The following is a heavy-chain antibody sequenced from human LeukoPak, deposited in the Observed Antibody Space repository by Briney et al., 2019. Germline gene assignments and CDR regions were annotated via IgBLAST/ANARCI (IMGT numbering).Heavy chain of an antibody. V-gene: IGHV1-18*01. D-gene: IGHD6-19*01. Sequence: ASLKVSCKASGYTFSNYGISWVRQAPGQGLEWIGWISVYKGNTIYAQKVQGRLTMTVDTTTSTAYMELRRLRSDDTAVYYCARDLSGGVAGYFDYWGQGTLITVSS. J-gene: IGHJ4*02. CDR2: ISVYKGNT. CDR3: ARDLSGGVAGYFDY. CDR1: GYTFSNYG.